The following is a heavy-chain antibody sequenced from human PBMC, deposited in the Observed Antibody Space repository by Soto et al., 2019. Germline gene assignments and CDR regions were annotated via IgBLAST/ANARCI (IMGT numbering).Heavy chain of an antibody. Sequence: SVKVSCKASGFTFTSSAVQWVRQARGQRLEWIGWIVVGGGNTNYAQKFQERVTITRDMSTSTAYMELSSLRSEDTAVYYCAAGLDDGKSMDVWGQGTTVTVSS. CDR1: GFTFTSSA. V-gene: IGHV1-58*01. D-gene: IGHD3-22*01. J-gene: IGHJ6*02. CDR2: IVVGGGNT. CDR3: AAGLDDGKSMDV.